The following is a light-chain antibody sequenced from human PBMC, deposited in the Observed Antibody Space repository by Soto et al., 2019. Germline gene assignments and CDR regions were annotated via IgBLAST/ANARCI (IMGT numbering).Light chain of an antibody. J-gene: IGKJ1*01. CDR3: QQYSNFAT. V-gene: IGKV1-5*01. CDR1: QNIGTS. CDR2: DVS. Sequence: IHMTQSPSALSASVGDRVTLTCRASQNIGTSLAWYQQKPGRAPKVLIYDVSTLERGVPSRFSGSQFGSEFTLTISGLQPDDFATYYCQQYSNFATFGQGTKVDIK.